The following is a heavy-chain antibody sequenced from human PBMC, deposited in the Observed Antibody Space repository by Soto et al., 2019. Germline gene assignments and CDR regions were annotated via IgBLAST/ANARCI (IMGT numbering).Heavy chain of an antibody. J-gene: IGHJ6*02. CDR3: ARAGGPGENYYYYSMYV. CDR1: GYTFTSYG. Sequence: QVQLVQSGAEVKKPGASVKVSCKASGYTFTSYGISWVRQAPGQGLEWMGWISAYNGNTNYAHKLQGRVTMTTDTCTSTAYMELRSLRSDDRAVDYWARAGGPGENYYYYSMYVWGQGTTVTVSS. CDR2: ISAYNGNT. V-gene: IGHV1-18*01. D-gene: IGHD2-8*02.